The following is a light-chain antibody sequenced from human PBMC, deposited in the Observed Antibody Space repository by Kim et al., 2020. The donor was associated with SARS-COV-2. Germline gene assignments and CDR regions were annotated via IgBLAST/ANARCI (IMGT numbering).Light chain of an antibody. CDR1: QSVGSSY. Sequence: EIVLTQSPGTLSFSPGERATLSCRASQSVGSSYLAWYQQKPGQAPRLLIYGASSRATGIPDRFSGSGSGTDFTLTISRLEPEDFAVYYCHHYGNSPSTFGQGTKLEI. J-gene: IGKJ2*02. V-gene: IGKV3-20*01. CDR2: GAS. CDR3: HHYGNSPST.